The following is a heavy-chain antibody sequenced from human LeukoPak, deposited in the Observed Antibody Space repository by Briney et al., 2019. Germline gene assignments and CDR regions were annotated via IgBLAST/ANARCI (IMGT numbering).Heavy chain of an antibody. CDR3: AREGALTVTKDAFDI. D-gene: IGHD4-17*01. CDR2: IISSGSTI. CDR1: GFTFSSYE. Sequence: GGSLRLSCAASGFTFSSYEMNWVRQAPGKGLEWVSYIISSGSTIYYADSVKGRFTISRDNAKNSLYLQMNSLRAEDTAVYYCAREGALTVTKDAFDIWGQGTMVTVSS. V-gene: IGHV3-48*03. J-gene: IGHJ3*02.